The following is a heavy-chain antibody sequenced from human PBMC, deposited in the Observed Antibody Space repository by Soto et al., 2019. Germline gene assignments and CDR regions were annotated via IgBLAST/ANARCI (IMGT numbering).Heavy chain of an antibody. J-gene: IGHJ6*02. CDR1: GFTFSSYA. CDR2: ISYDGSNK. Sequence: GGSLRLSCAASGFTFSSYAMHWVRQAPGKGLEWVAVISYDGSNKYYADSVKGRFTISRDNSKNTLYLQMNSLRAEDTAVYYCAGYCSGGSCEYYYYYGMDVWGQGTTVTVSS. D-gene: IGHD2-15*01. V-gene: IGHV3-30-3*01. CDR3: AGYCSGGSCEYYYYYGMDV.